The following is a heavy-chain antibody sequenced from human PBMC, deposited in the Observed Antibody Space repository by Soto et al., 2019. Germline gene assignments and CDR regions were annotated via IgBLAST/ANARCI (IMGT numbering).Heavy chain of an antibody. CDR2: ISAYNGNT. CDR1: GYTFTSYG. V-gene: IGHV1-18*01. J-gene: IGHJ6*02. Sequence: KVSCKASGYTFTSYGISWVRQAPGQGLEWMGWISAYNGNTNYAQKLQGRVTMTTDTSTSTAYMELRSLRSDDTAVYYCARDKGAPPLSPVYYYYGMDVWGQGTTVTVSS. CDR3: ARDKGAPPLSPVYYYYGMDV.